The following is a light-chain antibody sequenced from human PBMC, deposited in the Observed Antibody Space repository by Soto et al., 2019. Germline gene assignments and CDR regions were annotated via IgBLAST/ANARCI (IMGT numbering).Light chain of an antibody. CDR1: QSVSSD. CDR2: GAS. CDR3: QQYNNWPRT. J-gene: IGKJ1*01. Sequence: EIVMTQSPATLAVSPGERATRSCMASQSVSSDFAWYHQKPGQAPRLLIYGASTRATGIPARFSGSGSGTEFTLSINSLQSEDFAVYYCQQYNNWPRTFGQGTKV. V-gene: IGKV3-15*01.